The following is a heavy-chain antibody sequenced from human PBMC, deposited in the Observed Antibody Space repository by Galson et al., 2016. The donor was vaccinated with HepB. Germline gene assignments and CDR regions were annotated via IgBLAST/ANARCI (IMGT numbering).Heavy chain of an antibody. CDR1: GFTFSTYW. CDR3: ARDRVGSSYYMDPFDY. J-gene: IGHJ4*02. V-gene: IGHV3-21*01. Sequence: SLRLSCAVSGFTFSTYWMAWARQAPGKGLEWVSSISSVSSYIYYADSMKGRFTVSRDNAKNSLYLQMNSLRAEDTAVYYCARDRVGSSYYMDPFDYWGQGTLVTVSS. CDR2: ISSVSSYI. D-gene: IGHD1-26*01.